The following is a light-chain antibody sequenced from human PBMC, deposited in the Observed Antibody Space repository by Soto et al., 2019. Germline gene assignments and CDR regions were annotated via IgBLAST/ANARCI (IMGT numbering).Light chain of an antibody. CDR1: QDISNF. CDR3: QQYSTLIT. Sequence: DIQMTQSPSSLSASVGDRVTITCQASQDISNFLNWYQQKPGIGPKVLIYAASKLETGVPSRFSGSGSGTVFTFTISSLQPEDVATYYCQQYSTLITFGQGTRLEIK. V-gene: IGKV1-33*01. CDR2: AAS. J-gene: IGKJ5*01.